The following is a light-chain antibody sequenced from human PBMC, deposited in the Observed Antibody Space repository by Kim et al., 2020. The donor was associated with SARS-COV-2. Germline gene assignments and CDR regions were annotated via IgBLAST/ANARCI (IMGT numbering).Light chain of an antibody. V-gene: IGKV1-39*01. CDR2: AAS. J-gene: IGKJ5*01. Sequence: SVGDSVTITWRASQSISTHVHWYQQKPGKAPALLIYAASTLQDGVPSRFIGDGSGTYFTLTISGLQPEDFATYYCQQTYTSLQITFGQGTRLEIK. CDR3: QQTYTSLQIT. CDR1: QSISTH.